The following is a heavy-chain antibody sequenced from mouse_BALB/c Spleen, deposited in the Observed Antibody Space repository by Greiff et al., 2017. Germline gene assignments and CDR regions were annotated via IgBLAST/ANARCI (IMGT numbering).Heavy chain of an antibody. V-gene: IGHV14-3*02. D-gene: IGHD2-1*01. Sequence: EVKLQQSGAELVKPGASVKLSCTASGFNIKDTYMHWVKQRPEQGLEWIGRIDPANGNTKYDPKFQGKATITADTSSNTAYLQLSSLTSEDTAVYYCAPYGNYVGWFAYWGQGTLVTVSA. J-gene: IGHJ3*01. CDR2: IDPANGNT. CDR3: APYGNYVGWFAY. CDR1: GFNIKDTY.